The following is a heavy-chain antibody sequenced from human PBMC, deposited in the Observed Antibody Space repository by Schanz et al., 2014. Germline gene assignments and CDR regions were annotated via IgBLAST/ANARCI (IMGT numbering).Heavy chain of an antibody. J-gene: IGHJ3*02. CDR3: ARENLNWEAFDI. CDR2: ISRDGTTS. CDR1: GFIFNDYY. V-gene: IGHV3-11*01. Sequence: QVQLVESGGGLVKPGVSLRLSCAASGFIFNDYYMYWIRQAPGKGLEWLSYISRDGTTSYYADSVKGRFSISRDNAKNSLYLEMTSLRGEDTAVYYCARENLNWEAFDIWGQGTVVTVSS. D-gene: IGHD7-27*01.